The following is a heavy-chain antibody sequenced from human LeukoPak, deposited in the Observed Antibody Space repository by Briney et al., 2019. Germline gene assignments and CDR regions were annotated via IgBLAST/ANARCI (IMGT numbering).Heavy chain of an antibody. J-gene: IGHJ6*02. CDR3: ARGHTVAGLFYYYYGMDV. V-gene: IGHV4-34*01. CDR1: GGSFSGYY. Sequence: SETLSLTCAVYGGSFSGYYWSWIRQPPGKGLEWIGEINHSGSTNYNPSLKSRVTISVDTSKNQFSLKLSSVTAADTAVYYCARGHTVAGLFYYYYGMDVWGQGTTVTVSS. D-gene: IGHD6-19*01. CDR2: INHSGST.